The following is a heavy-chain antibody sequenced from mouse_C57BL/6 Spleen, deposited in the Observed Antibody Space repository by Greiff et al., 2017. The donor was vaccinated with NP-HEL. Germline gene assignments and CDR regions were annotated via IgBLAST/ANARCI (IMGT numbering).Heavy chain of an antibody. CDR2: ISYDGSN. J-gene: IGHJ4*01. D-gene: IGHD2-3*01. Sequence: EVKLQESGPGLVKPSQSLSLTCSVTGYSITSGYYWNWIRQFPGNKLEWMGYISYDGSNNYNPSLKNRISITRDTSKNQFFLKLNSVTTEDTATYYCANYDGYYYYAMDYWGQGTSVTVSS. V-gene: IGHV3-6*01. CDR3: ANYDGYYYYAMDY. CDR1: GYSITSGYY.